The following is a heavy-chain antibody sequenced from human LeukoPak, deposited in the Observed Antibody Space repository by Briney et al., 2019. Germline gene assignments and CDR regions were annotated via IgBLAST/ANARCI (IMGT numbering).Heavy chain of an antibody. CDR3: ARGDGYYYGSGSYCDF. Sequence: GGSLRLSCAASCFDVTSKYMTWVRQTPEKGLDWVSVIYSAASTLYAASVKGRFTISRDKSNNTLYLEMNSLRAEDTAVYYCARGDGYYYGSGSYCDFWGQGTLVTVSS. D-gene: IGHD3-10*01. J-gene: IGHJ4*02. CDR2: IYSAAST. V-gene: IGHV3-66*01. CDR1: CFDVTSKY.